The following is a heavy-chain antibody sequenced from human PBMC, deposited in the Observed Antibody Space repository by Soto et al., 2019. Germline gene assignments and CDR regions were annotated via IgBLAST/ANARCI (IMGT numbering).Heavy chain of an antibody. Sequence: SETLSLTCTVSGGSLSSTSCYWGWIRQPPGKGLEWIGSMYYSGSTYYNTSLKSRVTMSVDTSKNHLSLKISSVTAADTAVHYCARSSSREFRFLEWVDHLDSWGKGTRVTVS. D-gene: IGHD3-3*01. V-gene: IGHV4-39*02. CDR1: GGSLSSTSCY. CDR3: ARSSSREFRFLEWVDHLDS. CDR2: MYYSGST. J-gene: IGHJ4*02.